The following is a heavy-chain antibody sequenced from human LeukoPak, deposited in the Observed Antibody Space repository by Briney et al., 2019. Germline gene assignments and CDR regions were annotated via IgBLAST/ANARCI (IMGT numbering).Heavy chain of an antibody. CDR1: GFTVSSNY. D-gene: IGHD2-15*01. CDR3: AKGFRSCSGGNCYSTYGMDV. J-gene: IGHJ6*02. Sequence: GGSLRLSCAASGFTVSSNYMSWVRQAPGKGLEWVSVIYSGGSTYYADSVKGRFTLSRDNSENTLFLQMNSLRAEDTAIYYCAKGFRSCSGGNCYSTYGMDVWGQGTTVTVSS. V-gene: IGHV3-53*01. CDR2: IYSGGST.